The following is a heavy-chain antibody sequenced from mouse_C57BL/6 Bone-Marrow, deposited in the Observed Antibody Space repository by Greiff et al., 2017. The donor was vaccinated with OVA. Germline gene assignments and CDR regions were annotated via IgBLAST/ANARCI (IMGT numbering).Heavy chain of an antibody. CDR2: ISDGGSYI. CDR3: GRGGVTGPCC. CDR1: GFTFSGYA. Sequence: EVQGVESGGDLVKPGGSLKLSCAASGFTFSGYAMSWVRQTPEKRLEWVATISDGGSYIYHSDNVKGRFTISRDNAKNNLYLQMSHLKSEDTAMYYCGRGGVTGPCCWGQGTTLTVS. D-gene: IGHD2-12*01. J-gene: IGHJ2*01. V-gene: IGHV5-4*01.